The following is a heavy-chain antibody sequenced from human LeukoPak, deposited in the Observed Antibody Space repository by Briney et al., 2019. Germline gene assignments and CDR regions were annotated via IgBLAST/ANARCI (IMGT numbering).Heavy chain of an antibody. CDR2: ISGSGGST. CDR3: AKDREYCSGGSCYLVDAFDI. D-gene: IGHD2-15*01. V-gene: IGHV3-23*01. J-gene: IGHJ3*02. CDR1: GFTFSSYA. Sequence: QPGGSLRLSCAASGFTFSSYAMSWVRQAPGKVLEWVSAISGSGGSTYYADSVKGRFTISRDNSKNTLYLQMNSLRAEDTAVYYCAKDREYCSGGSCYLVDAFDIWGQGTMVTVSS.